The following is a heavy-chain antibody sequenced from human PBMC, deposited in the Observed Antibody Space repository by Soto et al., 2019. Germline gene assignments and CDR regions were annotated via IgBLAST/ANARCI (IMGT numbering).Heavy chain of an antibody. Sequence: SETLSLTCSVSGDSMRGYHFYWGWIRQAPGKGLEWIGSAYFSGGNTYYYPSLKSRVSIFGDTSKNEFSLRLTSLTAADTAVYFCAYGSSSAWIDFWGQGTLVTVSS. V-gene: IGHV4-39*01. CDR1: GDSMRGYHFY. CDR2: AYFSGGNT. J-gene: IGHJ4*02. CDR3: AYGSSSAWIDF. D-gene: IGHD6-25*01.